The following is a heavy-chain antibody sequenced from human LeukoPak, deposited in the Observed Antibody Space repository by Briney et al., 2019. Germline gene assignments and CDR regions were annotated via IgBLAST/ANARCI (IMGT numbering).Heavy chain of an antibody. CDR2: IYYSGST. CDR1: GGSISSGGYY. Sequence: SETLSLTCTVSGGSISSGGYYWSWIRQHPGKGLEWIGYIYYSGSTYYNPSLKSRVTISVDTSNNQFSLKLSSVTAADTAVYYCARAYTIFGVNFDYWGQGTLVTVSS. D-gene: IGHD3-3*01. CDR3: ARAYTIFGVNFDY. V-gene: IGHV4-31*03. J-gene: IGHJ4*02.